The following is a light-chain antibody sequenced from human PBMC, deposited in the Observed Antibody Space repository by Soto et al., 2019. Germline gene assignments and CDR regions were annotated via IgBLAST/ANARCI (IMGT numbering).Light chain of an antibody. J-gene: IGKJ4*01. Sequence: EIVLTQSPGTRSLSPGKRATLSCTASQSVSSHLAWYQQRPGQAPRLLIYGASSRATGIPDRFSGSGSGTDFTLTISRLEPEDFALYYCQQYGNSPPLTFGGGTKVDIK. CDR1: QSVSSH. V-gene: IGKV3-20*01. CDR3: QQYGNSPPLT. CDR2: GAS.